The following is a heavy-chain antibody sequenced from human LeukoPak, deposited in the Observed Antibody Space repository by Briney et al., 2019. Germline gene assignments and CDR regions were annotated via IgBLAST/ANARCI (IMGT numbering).Heavy chain of an antibody. CDR3: ARVLRYWFDP. D-gene: IGHD3-16*01. CDR1: GFTFGSYW. V-gene: IGHV3-7*01. CDR2: IKQDGSEK. J-gene: IGHJ5*02. Sequence: GGSLRLSCAASGFTFGSYWMSWVRQAPGKGLEWVANIKQDGSEKYYVDSVKGRFTISRDNAKNSLYLQMNSLRAEDTAVYYCARVLRYWFDPWGQGTLVTVSS.